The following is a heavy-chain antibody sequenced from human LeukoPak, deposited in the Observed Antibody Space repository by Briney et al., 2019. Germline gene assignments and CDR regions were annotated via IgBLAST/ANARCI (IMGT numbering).Heavy chain of an antibody. D-gene: IGHD3-22*01. J-gene: IGHJ4*02. CDR3: ARSVGPTYYYDSSGYYYGY. V-gene: IGHV1-3*02. CDR2: SNAGNGNT. CDR1: GYTFTSYA. Sequence: ASVKVSCKASGYTFTSYAMHWVRQAPGQRLEWMGWSNAGNGNTKYSQEFQGRVTITRDTSASTVYMELSSLRSEDTAVYYCARSVGPTYYYDSSGYYYGYWGQGTLVTVSS.